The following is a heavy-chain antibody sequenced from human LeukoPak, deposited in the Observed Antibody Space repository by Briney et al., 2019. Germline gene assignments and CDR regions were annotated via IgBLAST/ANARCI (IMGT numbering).Heavy chain of an antibody. V-gene: IGHV4-34*01. D-gene: IGHD3-22*01. CDR2: INHSGST. J-gene: IGHJ4*02. CDR3: ARGITMIEY. CDR1: GGSFSGYY. Sequence: SETLSLTCAVYGGSFSGYYWSWIRQPPGKGLEWIGEINHSGSTNYNPSLKSRVTISVDTSKNQFSLKLSSVTGADTAVYYCARGITMIEYWGQGTLVTVSS.